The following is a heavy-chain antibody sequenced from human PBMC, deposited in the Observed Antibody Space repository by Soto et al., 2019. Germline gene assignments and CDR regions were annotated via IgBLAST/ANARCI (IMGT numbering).Heavy chain of an antibody. Sequence: SETLSLTCAVYGGSFSGYYWSWIRQPPGKGLEWIGEINHSGSTNYNPSLKSRVTISVDTSKNQFSLKLSSVTAADTAVYYCARGRGQYYYDSSGYYVDYWGQGTLVT. D-gene: IGHD3-22*01. V-gene: IGHV4-34*01. J-gene: IGHJ4*02. CDR1: GGSFSGYY. CDR2: INHSGST. CDR3: ARGRGQYYYDSSGYYVDY.